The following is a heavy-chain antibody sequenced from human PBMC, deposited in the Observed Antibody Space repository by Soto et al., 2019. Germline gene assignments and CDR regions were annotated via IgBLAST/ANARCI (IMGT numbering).Heavy chain of an antibody. CDR3: ARVHIVTTMGFDY. V-gene: IGHV5-51*01. CDR2: IYPGDSDT. D-gene: IGHD5-12*01. J-gene: IGHJ4*02. Sequence: PGESLKISCKGSGYSFTSYWIGWVRQLPGKGLEWMGIIYPGDSDTRYSPSFQGQVIISADKSINTAYLQWSSLKASDTAMYYCARVHIVTTMGFDYWAQGTPVTVSS. CDR1: GYSFTSYW.